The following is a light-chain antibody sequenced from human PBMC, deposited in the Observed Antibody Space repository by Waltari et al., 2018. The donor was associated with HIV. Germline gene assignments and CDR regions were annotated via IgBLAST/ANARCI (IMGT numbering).Light chain of an antibody. V-gene: IGLV3-21*02. Sequence: YVLTQPPSVSVAPGQTARITCGGDNIAGRKVHWYQRRPGQAPALVVFDDSDRPSGIPERFSGSISGNTATLIISRVEDGDEADFYCQVWDESNEQVVFGGGTRLTVL. CDR2: DDS. CDR3: QVWDESNEQVV. J-gene: IGLJ2*01. CDR1: NIAGRK.